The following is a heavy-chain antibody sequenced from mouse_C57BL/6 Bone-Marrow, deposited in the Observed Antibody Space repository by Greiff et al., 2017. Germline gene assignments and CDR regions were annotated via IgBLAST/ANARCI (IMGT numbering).Heavy chain of an antibody. CDR2: ISSGGSYT. CDR3: ARLGTTVGLDV. D-gene: IGHD1-1*01. Sequence: EVMLVESGGDLVKPGGSLKLSCAASGFTFSSYGMSWVRQTPDQRLEWVATISSGGSYTYYPDSVKGRFTISRDNAKNTLYLQMSSLKSEDTAMYYCARLGTTVGLDVWGTGTTVTVSS. CDR1: GFTFSSYG. J-gene: IGHJ1*03. V-gene: IGHV5-6*01.